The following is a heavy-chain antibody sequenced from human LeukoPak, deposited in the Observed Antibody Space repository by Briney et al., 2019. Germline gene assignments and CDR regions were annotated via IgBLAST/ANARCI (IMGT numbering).Heavy chain of an antibody. Sequence: ASVKVSCKASGYPFDNFGLTWVRQAPGQGLEWMGWISAYNGNAHYAQKFRGRLTLTTETSTSTAYLELRSLKSDDTAVYYCARDRVGGDLTGVSLYWGQGTLVTVSS. CDR3: ARDRVGGDLTGVSLY. D-gene: IGHD4-17*01. CDR1: GYPFDNFG. CDR2: ISAYNGNA. J-gene: IGHJ4*01. V-gene: IGHV1-18*01.